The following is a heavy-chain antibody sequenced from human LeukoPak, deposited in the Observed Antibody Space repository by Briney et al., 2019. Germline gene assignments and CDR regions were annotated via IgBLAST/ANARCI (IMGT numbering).Heavy chain of an antibody. D-gene: IGHD1-14*01. CDR1: GGSISSGGYS. Sequence: ASETLSLTCAVSGGSISSGGYSWSWIRQPPGKGLEWIGYIYHSGSTYYNPSLKSRVTISVDRSKNQFSLKLSSVTAADTAVYYCARDLRDRNAFDIWGQGTMVTVSS. CDR3: ARDLRDRNAFDI. CDR2: IYHSGST. J-gene: IGHJ3*02. V-gene: IGHV4-30-2*01.